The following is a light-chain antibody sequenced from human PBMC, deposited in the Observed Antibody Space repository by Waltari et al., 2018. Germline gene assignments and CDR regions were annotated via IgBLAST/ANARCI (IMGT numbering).Light chain of an antibody. CDR1: QSVIRS. CDR2: GAF. Sequence: IALTQSPRTMSLSPGDRATLSCRASQSVIRSLACYQQKPGQAPNLLIYGAFTRATGIPARFTGSGSDTDFSLTISSLEPEDFAIYFCQHYVRLPATFGQGTKLEI. J-gene: IGKJ1*01. V-gene: IGKV3-20*01. CDR3: QHYVRLPAT.